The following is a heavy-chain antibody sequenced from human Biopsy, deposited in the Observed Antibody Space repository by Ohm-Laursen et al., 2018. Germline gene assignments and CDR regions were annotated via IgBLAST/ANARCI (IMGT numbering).Heavy chain of an antibody. CDR2: ISDRGTT. CDR3: ARLYRLDDYWNDDPPDAFDV. J-gene: IGHJ3*01. CDR1: GGSISSAY. D-gene: IGHD1-1*01. V-gene: IGHV4-59*01. Sequence: GTLSLTCTVSGGSISSAYWSWIRQSPRKGLEWIGHISDRGTTNYNPSLRGRVTISVDTSKKQFSLKLSSVTAADTAVFFCARLYRLDDYWNDDPPDAFDVWGQGTRVTVSS.